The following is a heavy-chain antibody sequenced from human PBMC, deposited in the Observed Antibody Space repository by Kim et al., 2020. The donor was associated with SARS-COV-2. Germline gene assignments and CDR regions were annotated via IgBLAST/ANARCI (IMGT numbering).Heavy chain of an antibody. CDR1: GDSVSNNRAG. V-gene: IGHV6-1*01. Sequence: SQTLSLTCAISGDSVSNNRAGWHWIRQSPSRGLEWLGRTYYRSKWSNDYAVSVKSRMTFNPDTSKNQFSPQLNSVTPEDTAVYYCARGGAYAFDIWGQGTMVTVSS. J-gene: IGHJ3*02. CDR3: ARGGAYAFDI. CDR2: TYYRSKWSN. D-gene: IGHD2-15*01.